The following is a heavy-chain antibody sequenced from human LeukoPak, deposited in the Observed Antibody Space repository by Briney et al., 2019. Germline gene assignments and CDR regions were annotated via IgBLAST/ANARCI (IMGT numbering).Heavy chain of an antibody. CDR3: ARGVGYSSSWYVGRNWFDP. J-gene: IGHJ5*02. CDR1: GGSFSGDY. CDR2: INHSGST. D-gene: IGHD6-13*01. V-gene: IGHV4-34*01. Sequence: PSETLSLTCAVYGGSFSGDYWSWIRQPPGKGLQWIGEINHSGSTNYNPSLKSRVTISVDTSKNQFSLKLSSVTAADTAVYYCARGVGYSSSWYVGRNWFDPWGQGTLVTVSS.